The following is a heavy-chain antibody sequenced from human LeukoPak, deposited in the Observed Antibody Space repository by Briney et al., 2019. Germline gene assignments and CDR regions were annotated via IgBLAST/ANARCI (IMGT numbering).Heavy chain of an antibody. Sequence: TGGSLRLSCAASGFSFTRYGIHWVRQAPGKGLEWVTFIRYDGSNKYYADSVKGRFIISRDNSKKTLYVQMNSPTTDDTAVYYCVKDVSTGWFFDSWGQGTLVTVSS. CDR3: VKDVSTGWFFDS. CDR1: GFSFTRYG. CDR2: IRYDGSNK. V-gene: IGHV3-30*02. J-gene: IGHJ4*02. D-gene: IGHD6-19*01.